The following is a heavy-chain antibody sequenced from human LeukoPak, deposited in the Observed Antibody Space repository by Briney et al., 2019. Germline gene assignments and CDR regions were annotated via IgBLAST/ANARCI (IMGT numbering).Heavy chain of an antibody. CDR1: GGSISSGGYS. V-gene: IGHV4-30-2*01. Sequence: PSETLSLNCAVSGGSISSGGYSWSWIRQPPGKGLEWIGYIYHSGSTYYNPSLKSRVTISVDRSKNQFSLKLSSVTAADTAVYYCARGGAARLHFQNWGQGTLVTVSS. D-gene: IGHD6-6*01. J-gene: IGHJ1*01. CDR2: IYHSGST. CDR3: ARGGAARLHFQN.